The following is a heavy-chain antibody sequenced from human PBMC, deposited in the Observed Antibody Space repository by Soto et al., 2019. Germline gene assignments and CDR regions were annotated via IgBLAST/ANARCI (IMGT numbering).Heavy chain of an antibody. CDR3: ARLEYSSGWYRFGY. J-gene: IGHJ4*02. CDR2: IYYSGST. D-gene: IGHD6-19*01. Sequence: QVQLQESGPGLVKPSETLSLTCTVSGGSISSYYWSWIRQPPGKGLEWIGYIYYSGSTNYNPPLKSRVTISVDTSKNQFSLKLSSVTAADTAVYYCARLEYSSGWYRFGYWGQGTLVTVSS. V-gene: IGHV4-59*01. CDR1: GGSISSYY.